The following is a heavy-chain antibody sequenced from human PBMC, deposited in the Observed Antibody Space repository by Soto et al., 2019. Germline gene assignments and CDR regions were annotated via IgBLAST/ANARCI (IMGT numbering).Heavy chain of an antibody. J-gene: IGHJ4*02. V-gene: IGHV4-34*01. D-gene: IGHD6-19*01. CDR2: INHSGST. Sequence: NPSETLSLTCAVYGGSFSGYYWSWIRQPPGKGLEWIGEINHSGSTNYNPSLKSRVTISVDTSKNQFSLKLSSVTAADTAVYYCARKGGQWLFRDYYFDYWGQGTLVTVSS. CDR3: ARKGGQWLFRDYYFDY. CDR1: GGSFSGYY.